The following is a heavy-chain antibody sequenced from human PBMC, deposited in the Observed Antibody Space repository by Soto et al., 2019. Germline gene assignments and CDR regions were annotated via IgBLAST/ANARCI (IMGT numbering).Heavy chain of an antibody. J-gene: IGHJ4*02. CDR2: IYYSGST. V-gene: IGHV4-59*01. Sequence: SETLSLTCAVYGGSFSGYYWSWIRQPPGKGLEWIGYIYYSGSTNYNPSLKSRVTISVDTSKNQFSLKLSSVTAADTAVYYCARESSSSTLGLDYWGQGTLVTVSS. CDR1: GGSFSGYY. CDR3: ARESSSSTLGLDY. D-gene: IGHD6-13*01.